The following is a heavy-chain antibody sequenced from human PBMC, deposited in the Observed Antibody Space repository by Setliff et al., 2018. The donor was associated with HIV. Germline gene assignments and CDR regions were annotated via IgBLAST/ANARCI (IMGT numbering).Heavy chain of an antibody. D-gene: IGHD2-15*01. V-gene: IGHV4-34*09. CDR3: ARSPRTATTISARFHYMDV. Sequence: PSETLSLTCAVYGGSLSGYYWSWIRQPPGRGLEWIGEIHQGGTSNYNPSLKSRVTISADTSKKNQFSLNLSSVTAADTAFYYCARSPRTATTISARFHYMDVWGKGTTVTVSS. J-gene: IGHJ6*03. CDR1: GGSLSGYY. CDR2: IHQGGTS.